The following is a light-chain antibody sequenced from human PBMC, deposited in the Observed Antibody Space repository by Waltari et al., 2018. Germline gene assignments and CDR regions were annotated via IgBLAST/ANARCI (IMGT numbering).Light chain of an antibody. V-gene: IGKV3-20*01. CDR3: QQYDISPLT. CDR2: GAS. CDR1: QTVRTTY. Sequence: DIVLTQSPGTLSLSPGERATLSCRASQTVRTTYLAWYQQKPGQAPTLLIYGASSRATGIPDRFSGSGSGTDFSLTISSLEPEDFAAYYCQQYDISPLTFGGGTKVEIK. J-gene: IGKJ4*01.